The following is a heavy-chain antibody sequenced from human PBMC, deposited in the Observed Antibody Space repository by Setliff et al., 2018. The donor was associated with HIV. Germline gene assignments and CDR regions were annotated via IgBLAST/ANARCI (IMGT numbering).Heavy chain of an antibody. CDR2: MYFRGNA. J-gene: IGHJ4*02. Sequence: PSETLSLTCTVSGGSISSHYWSWIRQAPGKGLEWIGTMYFRGNARNSPSLKSRVTILVDTSKNQLSLRLTSVTAADTAVYYCARGRRLMAPHYFDNWGQGTLVTVSS. CDR1: GGSISSHY. CDR3: ARGRRLMAPHYFDN. V-gene: IGHV4-59*11. D-gene: IGHD5-12*01.